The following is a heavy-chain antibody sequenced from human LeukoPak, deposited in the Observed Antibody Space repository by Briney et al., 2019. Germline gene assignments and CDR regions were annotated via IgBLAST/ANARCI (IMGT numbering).Heavy chain of an antibody. V-gene: IGHV4-4*07. Sequence: SETLSLTCTVSGGSISSYYWSWIRQPAGKGLEWIGRIYTSGSTNYNPSLKSRVTMSVDTSKNQFSLKLSSVTAADTAVYYCARDQYYYDSSGSRPLDYWGQGTLVTVSS. J-gene: IGHJ4*02. D-gene: IGHD3-22*01. CDR1: GGSISSYY. CDR3: ARDQYYYDSSGSRPLDY. CDR2: IYTSGST.